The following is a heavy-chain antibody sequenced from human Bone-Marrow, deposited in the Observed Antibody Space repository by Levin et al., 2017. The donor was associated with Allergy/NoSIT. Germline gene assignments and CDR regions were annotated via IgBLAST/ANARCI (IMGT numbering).Heavy chain of an antibody. CDR3: ARVLMRATVTASQRYYYHMDV. D-gene: IGHD4-11*01. J-gene: IGHJ6*04. Sequence: MSSETLSLTCAVSGYSISSGYYWGWVRQSPGKGLEWIGSMSQSGNSHYNPSLKSRVTISVDTPKNQFSLKLTSVTAADSAVYFCARVLMRATVTASQRYYYHMDVWGKGTTVTVSS. CDR1: GYSISSGYY. CDR2: MSQSGNS. V-gene: IGHV4-38-2*01.